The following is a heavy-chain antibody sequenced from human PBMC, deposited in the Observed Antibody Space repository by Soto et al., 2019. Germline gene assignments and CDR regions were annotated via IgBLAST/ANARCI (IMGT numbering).Heavy chain of an antibody. CDR2: IIPIFGTA. J-gene: IGHJ4*02. V-gene: IGHV1-69*01. CDR3: ARDLADSSGYYVPFDY. D-gene: IGHD3-22*01. CDR1: GGTFSSYA. Sequence: QVQLVQSGAEVKKPGSSVKVSCKASGGTFSSYAISWVRQAPGQGLEWMGGIIPIFGTANYAQKFQGRVTITADESTITGYMELSSLRSDDTAVYYCARDLADSSGYYVPFDYWGQGTLVTVSS.